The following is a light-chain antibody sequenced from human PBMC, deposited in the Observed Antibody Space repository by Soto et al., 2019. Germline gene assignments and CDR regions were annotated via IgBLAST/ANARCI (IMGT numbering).Light chain of an antibody. CDR1: QSIGTD. CDR3: QQNYSTPWT. Sequence: DIQMTQSPSSLSASMGDRVSITCRASQSIGTDLNWYQQKPGKAPKLLIYGASTLQGGVPSRFSGSGAGTEFTLTISSLQPGDLATYCCQQNYSTPWTFGQGTKVDI. V-gene: IGKV1-39*01. CDR2: GAS. J-gene: IGKJ1*01.